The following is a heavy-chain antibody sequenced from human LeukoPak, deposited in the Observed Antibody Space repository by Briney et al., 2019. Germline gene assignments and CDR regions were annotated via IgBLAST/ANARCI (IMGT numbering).Heavy chain of an antibody. J-gene: IGHJ3*02. V-gene: IGHV3-30*02. Sequence: GGSLRLSCAASGFIFSNYGMHWVRQAPGKGLEWVAFIRYDGSNKYYADSVKGRFTISRDNAKNSLYLQMNSLRAEDTALYYCARRDIVVVPASILGAFDIWGQGTMVTVSS. CDR2: IRYDGSNK. D-gene: IGHD2-2*02. CDR3: ARRDIVVVPASILGAFDI. CDR1: GFIFSNYG.